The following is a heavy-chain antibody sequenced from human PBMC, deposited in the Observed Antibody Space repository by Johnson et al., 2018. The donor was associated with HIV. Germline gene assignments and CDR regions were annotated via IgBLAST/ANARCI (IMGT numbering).Heavy chain of an antibody. V-gene: IGHV3-9*01. Sequence: EVQLVESGGGLVQPGRSLRLSCAASGFTFDDYAMHWVRQAPGKGLEWVSGISWNSGSIGYADSVKGRFTISRDNAKNSLYLQMNSLRAEDTAVYYCARKQWLEVPSDALDVWGQGTMVTVSS. CDR1: GFTFDDYA. CDR2: ISWNSGSI. D-gene: IGHD6-19*01. J-gene: IGHJ3*01. CDR3: ARKQWLEVPSDALDV.